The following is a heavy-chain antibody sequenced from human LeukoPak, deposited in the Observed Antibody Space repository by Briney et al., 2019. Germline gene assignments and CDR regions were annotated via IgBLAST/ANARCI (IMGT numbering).Heavy chain of an antibody. CDR3: ARGRRSSGWYIDY. J-gene: IGHJ4*02. CDR1: GYTFTSYD. V-gene: IGHV1-8*01. D-gene: IGHD6-19*01. Sequence: EASVKVSCKASGYTFTSYDINWVRQATGQGLEWMGWMNPNSGNTGYAQKFQGRVTMTRNTSISTAYMELSSLRSEDTAVYYCARGRRSSGWYIDYWGQGTLVTVSS. CDR2: MNPNSGNT.